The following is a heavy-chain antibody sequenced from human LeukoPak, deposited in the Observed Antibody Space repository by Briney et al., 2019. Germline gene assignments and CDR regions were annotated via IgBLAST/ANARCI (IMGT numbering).Heavy chain of an antibody. CDR1: GGSISIYY. CDR2: IPHTGST. CDR3: ARMGGNSWYFDY. J-gene: IGHJ4*02. Sequence: SETLSLTCTVSGGSISIYYWSWIRQPPGKALVWIAYIPHTGSTNYSPSLESRVTTSVDTSKNQFSLKLSSVTAADTAVYYCARMGGNSWYFDYWGQGTLVTVSS. D-gene: IGHD6-13*01. V-gene: IGHV4-59*01.